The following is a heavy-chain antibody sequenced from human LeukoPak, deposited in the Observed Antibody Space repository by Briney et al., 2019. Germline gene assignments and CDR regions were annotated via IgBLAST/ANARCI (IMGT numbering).Heavy chain of an antibody. CDR2: IQQDGSNK. CDR3: ARKNGLDY. J-gene: IGHJ4*02. V-gene: IGHV3-7*01. Sequence: GGSLRLSCAASEFSFKNYWMSWVRQAPGKGLEWVANIQQDGSNKFYADSVKGRFTISRDNARKSLYLQMNSLRPDDTAVYYCARKNGLDYWGQGTLVTVSS. CDR1: EFSFKNYW.